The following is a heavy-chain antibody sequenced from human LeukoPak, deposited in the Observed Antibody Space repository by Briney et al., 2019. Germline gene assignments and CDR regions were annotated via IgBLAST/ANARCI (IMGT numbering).Heavy chain of an antibody. CDR1: GYSFTSYW. Sequence: GESLKISCKGSGYSFTSYWIGWVRQMPGKGLEWMGIIYPGDSDTRYSPSFQGQVTISADKSISTAYLQWSSLKASDTAMYYCARTVVDSSGWYYFDYWGQGTLVTVSS. D-gene: IGHD6-19*01. V-gene: IGHV5-51*01. J-gene: IGHJ4*02. CDR2: IYPGDSDT. CDR3: ARTVVDSSGWYYFDY.